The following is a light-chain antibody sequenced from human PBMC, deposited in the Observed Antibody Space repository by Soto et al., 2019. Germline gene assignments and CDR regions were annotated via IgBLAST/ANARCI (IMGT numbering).Light chain of an antibody. CDR2: ATS. Sequence: DIQMTQSPSSLSASVGDRITITCRASQAINNWVAWYQQKPERAPKPLLYATSTLESGVPSRFSGSASGTDFTLTISCLQPEDFATYYCQQYYDYPPTFGPGTKVDVK. CDR1: QAINNW. V-gene: IGKV1D-16*01. CDR3: QQYYDYPPT. J-gene: IGKJ3*01.